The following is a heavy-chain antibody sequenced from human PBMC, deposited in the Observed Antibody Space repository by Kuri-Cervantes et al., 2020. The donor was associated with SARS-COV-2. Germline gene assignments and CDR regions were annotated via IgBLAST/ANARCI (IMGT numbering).Heavy chain of an antibody. CDR1: GGSISSSSYY. J-gene: IGHJ4*02. Sequence: ESLKISCTVSGGSISSSSYYWGWIRQPPGKGLEWIGSIYYSGSTYYNPSLKSRVTIPVDTSKNQFSLKLSSVTAADTAVYYCARGPSPGYCSSTSCYPREYYFDYWGQGTLVTVSS. V-gene: IGHV4-39*07. CDR2: IYYSGST. D-gene: IGHD2-2*01. CDR3: ARGPSPGYCSSTSCYPREYYFDY.